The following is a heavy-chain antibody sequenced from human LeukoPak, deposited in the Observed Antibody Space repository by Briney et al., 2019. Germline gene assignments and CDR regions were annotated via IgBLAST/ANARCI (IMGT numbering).Heavy chain of an antibody. CDR1: RLIFSSYW. Sequence: GGSLRLSCAASRLIFSSYWMHWVRQAPGKGLVWVSRINSDGSSTIYADSVKGRFTISRDHAKNTVYLQMNSLRVDDTAVYYCAGHYGSGRYHYYYMDVWGRGTTVTVSS. CDR2: INSDGSST. J-gene: IGHJ6*03. CDR3: AGHYGSGRYHYYYMDV. V-gene: IGHV3-74*01. D-gene: IGHD3-10*01.